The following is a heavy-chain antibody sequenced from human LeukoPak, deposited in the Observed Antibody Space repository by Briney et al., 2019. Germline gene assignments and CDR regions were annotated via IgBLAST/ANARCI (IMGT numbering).Heavy chain of an antibody. V-gene: IGHV3-7*01. D-gene: IGHD3-22*01. CDR1: GFTFSNYW. CDR3: ARVLYGSRVNVTDY. J-gene: IGHJ4*02. Sequence: PGGSLTLSCAASGFTFSNYWINWVRQAPGKGLEWVANMNEYGTEKYYVGSVRGRFTISRDNAENSLYLHMNSLRVEDTAVYRCARVLYGSRVNVTDYWGPGTLVTVSS. CDR2: MNEYGTEK.